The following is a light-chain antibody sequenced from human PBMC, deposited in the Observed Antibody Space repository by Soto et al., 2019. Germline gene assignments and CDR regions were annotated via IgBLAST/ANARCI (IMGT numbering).Light chain of an antibody. Sequence: EIVVTQSPGTLSLSPGERATLSCRASQSVSSAYLAGYQQKPGHAPRLLIHAASSRANGVPFRFSGSGSGTDFTLTISRLEPEDFAVYYCQQDGSSPRTFGQGTKVEIK. V-gene: IGKV3-20*01. CDR2: AAS. CDR1: QSVSSAY. J-gene: IGKJ1*01. CDR3: QQDGSSPRT.